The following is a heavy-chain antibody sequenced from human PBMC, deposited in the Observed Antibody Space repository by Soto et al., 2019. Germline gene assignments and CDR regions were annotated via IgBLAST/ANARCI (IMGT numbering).Heavy chain of an antibody. CDR1: GFTFDDYA. CDR3: AKADYGDYHFDY. CDR2: ISWNSGSI. D-gene: IGHD4-17*01. J-gene: IGHJ4*02. Sequence: EVQLVESGGGLVQPGRSLRLSCAASGFTFDDYAMHWVRQAPGKGLEWVSGISWNSGSIGYADSVKGRFTISRDNAKNSLYLQMYSLRAEDTALYYCAKADYGDYHFDYWGQGTLVTVSS. V-gene: IGHV3-9*01.